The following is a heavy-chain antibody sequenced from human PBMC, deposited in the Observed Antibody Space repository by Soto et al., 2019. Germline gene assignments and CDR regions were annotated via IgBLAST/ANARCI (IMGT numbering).Heavy chain of an antibody. CDR2: IIPILGTA. CDR3: VQDRENYQADLDY. CDR1: GGTFSSRT. V-gene: IGHV1-69*08. D-gene: IGHD1-7*01. J-gene: IGHJ4*02. Sequence: QVQLVQSGAEVKKPGSSVKVSCKVSGGTFSSRTISWVRQAPGQGLEWMGRIIPILGTAYYAQKFQGRITITANKSTSTAFMELSSLSSEDTAVYYCVQDRENYQADLDYWGQGTLVTVSS.